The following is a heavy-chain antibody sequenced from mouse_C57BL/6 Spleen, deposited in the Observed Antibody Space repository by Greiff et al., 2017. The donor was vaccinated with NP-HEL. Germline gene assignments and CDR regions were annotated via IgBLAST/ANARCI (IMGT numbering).Heavy chain of an antibody. J-gene: IGHJ3*01. V-gene: IGHV1-81*01. CDR3: ARELGREWFAY. CDR1: GYTFTSYG. CDR2: IYPRSGNT. Sequence: QVQLKESGAELARPGASVKLSCKASGYTFTSYGISWVKQRTGQGLEWIGEIYPRSGNTYYNEKFNGKATLTADKSSSTAYMELRSLTSEDSAVYFCARELGREWFAYWGQGTLVTVSA. D-gene: IGHD4-1*01.